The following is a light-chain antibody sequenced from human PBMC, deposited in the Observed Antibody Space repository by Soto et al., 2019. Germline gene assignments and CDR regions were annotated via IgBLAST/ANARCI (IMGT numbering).Light chain of an antibody. J-gene: IGKJ1*01. CDR3: QQYNSYRT. V-gene: IGKV1-5*01. CDR2: DAS. CDR1: QSISIW. Sequence: DIQVTQTPSSVSASVGDRVTITCRARQSISIWLAWYQQKPGKAPRLLIYDASILESGVPSRFSGSGSGTEFTLTISSLQPDDFATYYCQQYNSYRTFGQGTKVDI.